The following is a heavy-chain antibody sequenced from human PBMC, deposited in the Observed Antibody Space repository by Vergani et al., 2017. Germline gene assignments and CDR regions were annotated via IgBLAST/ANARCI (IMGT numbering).Heavy chain of an antibody. D-gene: IGHD2-2*01. CDR3: AGDRNLRRNSVVVPAAVV. Sequence: QVQLVQSGAEVKKPGSSVKVSCKASGGTFSSYAISWVRQAPGQGLEWMGGIIPIFGTANYAQKFQGRVTITADESTSTAYMELSSLRSEDTAVYYCAGDRNLRRNSVVVPAAVVWGQGTLVTVSS. CDR2: IIPIFGTA. V-gene: IGHV1-69*01. J-gene: IGHJ4*02. CDR1: GGTFSSYA.